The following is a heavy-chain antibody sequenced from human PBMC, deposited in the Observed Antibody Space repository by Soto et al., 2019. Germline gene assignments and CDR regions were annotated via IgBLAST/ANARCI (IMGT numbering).Heavy chain of an antibody. V-gene: IGHV6-1*01. CDR2: TYYRSQFYH. J-gene: IGHJ4*02. CDR3: ASNAWNFLTSRGF. D-gene: IGHD1-7*01. CDR1: GDSVSSSSGA. Sequence: QVQLQQSGPGLVKPSETLSLTCVVSGDSVSSSSGAWIWIRQSPSRGLEWLGRTYYRSQFYHDYAISVRGRISINPDTTRNQFSLQLNSVTPEDTAVYYCASNAWNFLTSRGFWCQGILVTVSS.